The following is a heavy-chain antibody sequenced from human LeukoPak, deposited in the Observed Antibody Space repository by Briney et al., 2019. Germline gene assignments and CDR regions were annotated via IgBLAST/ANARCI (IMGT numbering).Heavy chain of an antibody. D-gene: IGHD3-10*01. Sequence: GGSLRHSCAASGFNVSSHYMSWVRQAPGKGLECVSVIFSGGTTYYTDSVKGRFTISRDNSNNTVYLQIKSLKVEDTAVYYCARRRPIWLGGEDYGLDVWGKGTTVTVSS. CDR3: ARRRPIWLGGEDYGLDV. J-gene: IGHJ6*04. CDR2: IFSGGTT. CDR1: GFNVSSHY. V-gene: IGHV3-53*01.